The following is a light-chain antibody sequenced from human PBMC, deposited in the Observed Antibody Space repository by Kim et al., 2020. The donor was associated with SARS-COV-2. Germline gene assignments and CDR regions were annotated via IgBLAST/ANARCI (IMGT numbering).Light chain of an antibody. V-gene: IGKV3-15*01. CDR1: QNIGSK. J-gene: IGKJ1*01. CDR3: QQYEDWPPWT. CDR2: GAS. Sequence: ERVMTQFPDTLSVSPGERVTLSCRASQNIGSKLAWYQKKPGQTPRLLIYGASVRATDVPDRFSGGGSGTEFTLTISSLQSDDVALYFCQQYEDWPPWTFGRGTKVDIK.